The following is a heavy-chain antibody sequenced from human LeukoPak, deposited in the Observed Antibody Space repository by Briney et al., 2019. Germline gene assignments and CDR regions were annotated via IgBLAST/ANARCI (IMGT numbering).Heavy chain of an antibody. D-gene: IGHD5-12*01. CDR3: GRVGDGYNDNY. J-gene: IGHJ4*02. CDR1: GFTVSSDY. Sequence: GGSLRLSCAVSGFTVSSDYMGWVRQAPEKGLEWVSLISSGGSTYYADSLKGRFTISRYNSKNTLYLQMNSLRAEATAVYYCGRVGDGYNDNYWGQGTLVTVSS. CDR2: ISSGGST. V-gene: IGHV3-66*01.